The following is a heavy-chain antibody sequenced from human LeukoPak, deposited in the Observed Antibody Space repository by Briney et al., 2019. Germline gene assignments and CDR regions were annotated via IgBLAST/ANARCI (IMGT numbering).Heavy chain of an antibody. V-gene: IGHV4-59*08. Sequence: PSETLSLTCTVSGGSISSYYWSWIRQPPGKGLEWIGYIYYSGSTNYNPSLKSRVTISVDTSKNQFSLKLSSVTAADTAVYSCARLKGVLGAFDIWGQGTMVTVSS. CDR2: IYYSGST. J-gene: IGHJ3*02. D-gene: IGHD2-8*01. CDR3: ARLKGVLGAFDI. CDR1: GGSISSYY.